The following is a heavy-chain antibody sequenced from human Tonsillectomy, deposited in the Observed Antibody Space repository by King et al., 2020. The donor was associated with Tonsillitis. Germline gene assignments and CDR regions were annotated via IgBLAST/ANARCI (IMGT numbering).Heavy chain of an antibody. CDR3: ARPDYYDSSGYYYPDAFDS. V-gene: IGHV4-39*01. CDR1: GGSISSSSYY. D-gene: IGHD3-22*01. CDR2: IYYSGST. Sequence: QLQESGPGLVKPSETLSLTCTVSGGSISSSSYYWGWIRQPPGKGLEWIGSIYYSGSTYYNPSLKSRVTISVDTSKNQFSLKLSSVTAADTAVYYCARPDYYDSSGYYYPDAFDSWGQGTMVTVSS. J-gene: IGHJ3*02.